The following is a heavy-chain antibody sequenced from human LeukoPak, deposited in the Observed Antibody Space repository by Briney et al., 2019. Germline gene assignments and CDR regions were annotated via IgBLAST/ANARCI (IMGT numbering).Heavy chain of an antibody. CDR1: GFTFDDYA. V-gene: IGHV3-9*01. CDR3: AKDNYYDTKSAFDY. D-gene: IGHD3-22*01. J-gene: IGHJ4*02. Sequence: GRSLRLSCAASGFTFDDYAMHWVRHAPGKGLEWVSGISWNSGSIGYADSVKGRFTISRDNAKNSLYLQMNSLRAEDTALYYCAKDNYYDTKSAFDYWGQGTLVTVSS. CDR2: ISWNSGSI.